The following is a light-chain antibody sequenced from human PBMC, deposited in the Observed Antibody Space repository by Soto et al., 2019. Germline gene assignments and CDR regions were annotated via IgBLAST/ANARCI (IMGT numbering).Light chain of an antibody. V-gene: IGKV3-20*01. CDR2: GAS. J-gene: IGKJ1*01. Sequence: EIVLTQSPGTLSLSPGERATLSCRASQSVSSSYLAWYQQKPGQAPRLLIYGASSRATGIPDRFSGSGSGTDFTLTIRRMETEDFAVYYCQQYGSPPWTFGQGTKVDIK. CDR3: QQYGSPPWT. CDR1: QSVSSSY.